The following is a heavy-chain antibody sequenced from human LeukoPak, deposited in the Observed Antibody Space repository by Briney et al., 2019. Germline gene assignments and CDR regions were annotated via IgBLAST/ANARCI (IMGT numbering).Heavy chain of an antibody. CDR3: ARVGYYESSGYYEY. CDR1: GYTFTSYG. D-gene: IGHD3-22*01. CDR2: INPNSGGT. J-gene: IGHJ4*02. V-gene: IGHV1-2*06. Sequence: ASVKVSCKAPGYTFTSYGISWVRQAPGQGLEWMGRINPNSGGTNYAQKFQGRVTMTRDTSISTVYMELSRLRSDDTAVYYCARVGYYESSGYYEYWGQGTLVTVSS.